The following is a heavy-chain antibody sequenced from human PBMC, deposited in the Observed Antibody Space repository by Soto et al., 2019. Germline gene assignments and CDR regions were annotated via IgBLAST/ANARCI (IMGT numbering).Heavy chain of an antibody. V-gene: IGHV1-69*01. CDR2: LIPIFGTA. CDR3: ATEDPYSSSSYYYYGMDV. J-gene: IGHJ6*02. Sequence: QVQLVQSGAEVKKPGSSVKVSCKASGGTFSSYAISWVRQAPGQGLEWMGGLIPIFGTANYAQKFQGRVTITADESTSTAYMELSSLRSEDTAVYYCATEDPYSSSSYYYYGMDVWGQGTTVTVSS. CDR1: GGTFSSYA. D-gene: IGHD6-6*01.